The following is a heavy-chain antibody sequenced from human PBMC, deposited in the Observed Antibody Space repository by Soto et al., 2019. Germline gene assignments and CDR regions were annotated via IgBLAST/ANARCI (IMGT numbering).Heavy chain of an antibody. CDR1: GFTFSSYA. D-gene: IGHD2-2*01. V-gene: IGHV3-23*01. CDR3: ARDRRPSIYSGLAV. Sequence: VGSLRLSCAASGFTFSSYAMSWVRQAPGKGLEWVSAISGSGGSTYYADSVKGRFTISRDNSKNTLFLHMSGLRAEDTAVYYCARDRRPSIYSGLAVWGQGTTVTVSS. J-gene: IGHJ6*02. CDR2: ISGSGGST.